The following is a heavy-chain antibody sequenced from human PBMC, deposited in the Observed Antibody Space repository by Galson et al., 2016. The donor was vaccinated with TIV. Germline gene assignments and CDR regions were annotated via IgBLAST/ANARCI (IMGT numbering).Heavy chain of an antibody. CDR1: GFTFSNAW. CDR3: TTDLGYCLTTSCSLGLDY. D-gene: IGHD2-2*01. J-gene: IGHJ4*02. V-gene: IGHV3-15*01. Sequence: SLRLSCAASGFTFSNAWMTWVRQAPGRGLEWVGRIKSKSDGATTAYAAPVKGRFSIPRDDSKDTVYLQMNNLKTEDTALYFCTTDLGYCLTTSCSLGLDYWGQGTLVTVSS. CDR2: IKSKSDGATT.